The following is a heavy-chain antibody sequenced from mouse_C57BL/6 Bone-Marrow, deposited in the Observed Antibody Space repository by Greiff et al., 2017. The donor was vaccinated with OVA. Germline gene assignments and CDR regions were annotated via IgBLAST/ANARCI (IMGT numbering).Heavy chain of an antibody. V-gene: IGHV2-9-1*01. CDR1: GFSLTSYS. J-gene: IGHJ1*03. Sequence: VQLVESGPGLVAPSQSLSITCTVSGFSLTSYSISWVRQPPGKGLEWLGVIWTGGGTNYNSALKSRLSISKDNSKSQVFLKMNSLQTDDTARYYCARNSFITTVVAKGYWYFDVWGTGTTVTVSS. D-gene: IGHD1-1*01. CDR2: IWTGGGT. CDR3: ARNSFITTVVAKGYWYFDV.